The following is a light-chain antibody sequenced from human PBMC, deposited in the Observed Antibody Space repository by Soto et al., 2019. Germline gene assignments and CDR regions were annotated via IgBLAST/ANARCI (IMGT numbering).Light chain of an antibody. CDR1: QSVSPSS. V-gene: IGKV3-20*01. Sequence: EIRLTQSPGTLSLSPGERATLSCRASQSVSPSSLAWYQQRPGQSPRLLIYGASSRATGIPDRFSGRGSGTDFTLIISRLEPEDFAVYYCQQFAGSFGGGTKVDIK. J-gene: IGKJ4*02. CDR3: QQFAGS. CDR2: GAS.